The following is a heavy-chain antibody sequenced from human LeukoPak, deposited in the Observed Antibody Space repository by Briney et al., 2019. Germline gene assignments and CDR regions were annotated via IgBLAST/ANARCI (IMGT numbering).Heavy chain of an antibody. D-gene: IGHD6-13*01. CDR2: IYYSGST. CDR3: ATNAAAALFDY. V-gene: IGHV4-31*03. Sequence: KTSETLSLTCTVSGGSISSGGYYWSWIRQHPGKDLEWIGYIYYSGSTYYNPSLKSRVTISVDTSKNQFSLKLSSVTAADTAVYYCATNAAAALFDYWGQGTLVTVSS. CDR1: GGSISSGGYY. J-gene: IGHJ4*02.